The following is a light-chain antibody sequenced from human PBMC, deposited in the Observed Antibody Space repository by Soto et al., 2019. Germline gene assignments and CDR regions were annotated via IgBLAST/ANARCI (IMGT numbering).Light chain of an antibody. J-gene: IGKJ2*01. CDR1: QSVGSSY. Sequence: EIVLTQSPGTLSLSPGERATLSCRASQSVGSSYLAWYQRKPGQAPRLLIYGVFSRATGTPDRFSGSGSGTDFTLTISRLEPEDFAVYYCQLYGSSSYTFGQGTKLEIK. V-gene: IGKV3-20*01. CDR2: GVF. CDR3: QLYGSSSYT.